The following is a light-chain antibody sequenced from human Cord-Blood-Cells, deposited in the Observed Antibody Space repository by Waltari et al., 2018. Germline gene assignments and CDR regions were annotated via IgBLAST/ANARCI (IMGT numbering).Light chain of an antibody. J-gene: IGKJ1*01. CDR2: AAS. V-gene: IGKV1-39*01. CDR3: QQGYSTPPT. CDR1: QSISSY. Sequence: DIQMTQSPSSLSASVGDRVTITCRASQSISSYLNWYQQKPGRAPKLLIYAASSLQSGVPSRFSGSGSGTDFTLTISSLQPEDFATYYWQQGYSTPPTFGQGTKVEIK.